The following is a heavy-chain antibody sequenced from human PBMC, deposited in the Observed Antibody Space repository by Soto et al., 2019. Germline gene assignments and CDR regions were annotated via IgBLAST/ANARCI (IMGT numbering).Heavy chain of an antibody. V-gene: IGHV3-23*01. Sequence: EVQLLESGGGVVQPWGSLRLSCAASGFTFSNYGMSWVRLTPGKGLEWVAGVSGSGSNTYYADSVKGRFTVTRENSKETVFLQMNSLRDEETAIYYCAKDMDLFIEVVPAATGSFDFWGQGTLVTVSS. CDR3: AKDMDLFIEVVPAATGSFDF. CDR2: VSGSGSNT. J-gene: IGHJ4*02. CDR1: GFTFSNYG. D-gene: IGHD2-2*01.